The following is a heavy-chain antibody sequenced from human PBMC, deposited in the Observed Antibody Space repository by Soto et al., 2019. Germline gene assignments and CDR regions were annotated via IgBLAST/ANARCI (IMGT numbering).Heavy chain of an antibody. J-gene: IGHJ4*02. V-gene: IGHV4-59*01. CDR3: ARYRREAVAGYTLDN. CDR2: VYNSRST. CDR1: GGSISSNY. D-gene: IGHD6-13*01. Sequence: PSETLSLTCTVSGGSISSNYWTWILQPPVKGLEWIGYVYNSRSTNYNPSLKSRVTISADTSKSQFSLTVNSMTAADTAVYYCARYRREAVAGYTLDNWGQGILVTVSS.